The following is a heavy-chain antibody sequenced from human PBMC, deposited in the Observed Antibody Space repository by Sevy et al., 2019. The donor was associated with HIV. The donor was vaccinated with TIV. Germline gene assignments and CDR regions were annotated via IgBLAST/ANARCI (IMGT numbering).Heavy chain of an antibody. J-gene: IGHJ4*02. V-gene: IGHV3-30-3*01. D-gene: IGHD5-18*01. Sequence: GGSLRLSCAASRFTFSTYAMHWVRQAPGKGLEWVAVISYDGSNKYYADSVKGRFTISRDNSKNTMYLQMNSLRAEDTAVSYCARDFVDTAMVTTFAFDYWGQGTLVTVSS. CDR1: RFTFSTYA. CDR2: ISYDGSNK. CDR3: ARDFVDTAMVTTFAFDY.